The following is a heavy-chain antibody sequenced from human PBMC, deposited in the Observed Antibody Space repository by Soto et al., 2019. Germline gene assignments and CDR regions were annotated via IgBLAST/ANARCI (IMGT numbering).Heavy chain of an antibody. V-gene: IGHV3-73*01. Sequence: GGSLRLSCAASGFTFSGSAMHWVRQASGKGLGWVGRIRSKANSYATAYAASVKGRFTISRDDSKNTAYLQMNSLKTEDTAVYYCTRRNRSDCSSTSCYGASVSGWGQGTLVTVSS. CDR2: IRSKANSYAT. D-gene: IGHD2-2*01. CDR3: TRRNRSDCSSTSCYGASVSG. J-gene: IGHJ4*02. CDR1: GFTFSGSA.